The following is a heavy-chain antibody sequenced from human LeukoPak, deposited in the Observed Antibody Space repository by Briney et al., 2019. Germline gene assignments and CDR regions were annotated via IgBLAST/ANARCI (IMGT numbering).Heavy chain of an antibody. Sequence: QPGGSLRLSCAASGFTFSSYSMNWVRQAPGKGLEWVSYISSSSSTIYYADSVKGRFTISRDNAKNSLYLQMNGLRVEDTAVYYCTRRLDEWGQGTLVTVSS. D-gene: IGHD3-16*01. CDR2: ISSSSSTI. J-gene: IGHJ4*02. CDR1: GFTFSSYS. V-gene: IGHV3-48*01. CDR3: TRRLDE.